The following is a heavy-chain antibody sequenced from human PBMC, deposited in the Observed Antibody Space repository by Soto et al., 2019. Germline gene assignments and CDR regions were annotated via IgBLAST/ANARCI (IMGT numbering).Heavy chain of an antibody. V-gene: IGHV4-34*01. D-gene: IGHD7-27*01. CDR3: ATGVEVYYFDY. J-gene: IGHJ4*02. Sequence: SETLSLTCAVYGGSFSGYYWSWIRQPPGKGLEWIGEINHSGSTNYNPSLKSRVTISVDTSKNQFSLKLSSVTAADTAVYYCATGVEVYYFDYWGQGTLVTVSS. CDR1: GGSFSGYY. CDR2: INHSGST.